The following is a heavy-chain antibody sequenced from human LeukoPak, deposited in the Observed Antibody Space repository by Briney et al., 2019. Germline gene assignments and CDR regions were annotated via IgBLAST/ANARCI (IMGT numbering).Heavy chain of an antibody. V-gene: IGHV4-59*01. CDR3: AREGAGRGSFDY. D-gene: IGHD3-16*01. CDR1: GGSISSYY. Sequence: SETLSLTCAVSGGSISSYYWSWIRQPPGKGLEWIGYIYYSGSTNYNPSLKSRVTISVDTSKNQFSLKLCSVTAADTAVYYCAREGAGRGSFDYWGQGTLVTVSS. J-gene: IGHJ4*02. CDR2: IYYSGST.